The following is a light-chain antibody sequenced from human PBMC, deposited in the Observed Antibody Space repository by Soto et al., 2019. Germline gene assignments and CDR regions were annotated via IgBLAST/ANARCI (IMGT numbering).Light chain of an antibody. Sequence: AIQLTQSPSSLSASVGDSVTITCRASQDISSALAWYQHKPGKAPKFLIYDASNLESGVPSRFSGSGSGTEFTLTISNLQPDDFATYYCQQYENYWTFGQGTKVDNK. J-gene: IGKJ1*01. CDR1: QDISSA. CDR2: DAS. CDR3: QQYENYWT. V-gene: IGKV1D-13*01.